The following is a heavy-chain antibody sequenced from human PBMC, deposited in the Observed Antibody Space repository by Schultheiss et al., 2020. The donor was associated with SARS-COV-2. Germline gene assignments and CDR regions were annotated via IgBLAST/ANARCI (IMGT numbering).Heavy chain of an antibody. CDR3: ARERGRDYYYYGMDV. V-gene: IGHV3-13*01. Sequence: GGSLRLSCTASGFTFSSYDMHWVRQATGKGLEWVSAIGTAGDTYYPGSVKGRFTVSRDNGKNSLYLQTNSLRDEDTAGYYCARERGRDYYYYGMDVWGQGTTVTVSS. CDR1: GFTFSSYD. J-gene: IGHJ6*02. CDR2: IGTAGDT.